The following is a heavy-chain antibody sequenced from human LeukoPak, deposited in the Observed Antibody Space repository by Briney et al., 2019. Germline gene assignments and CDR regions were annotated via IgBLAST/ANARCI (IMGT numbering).Heavy chain of an antibody. CDR3: ARDARYGSGSQNYYYYYMDV. Sequence: PGGSLRLSCAASGFTFSSYAMHWARQAPGKGLEYVSAISSNGGSTYYANSVKGRFTISRDNSKNTLYLQTGSLRAEDMAVYYCARDARYGSGSQNYYYYYMDVWGKGTTVTVSS. D-gene: IGHD3-10*01. CDR1: GFTFSSYA. J-gene: IGHJ6*03. V-gene: IGHV3-64*01. CDR2: ISSNGGST.